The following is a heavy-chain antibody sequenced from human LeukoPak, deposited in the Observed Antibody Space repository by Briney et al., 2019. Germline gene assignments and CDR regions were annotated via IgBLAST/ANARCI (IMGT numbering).Heavy chain of an antibody. CDR1: GDSISDDSVNKNNW. CDR3: ARDSSAPRSYFALDV. Sequence: PSGTLSLTCVFSGDSISDDSVNKNNWLNWVRQAPGKGLEWISDVSLDGITNYNPSLLGRVTISLDKSAKQVSLRLTSVTAADTAIYYCARDSSAPRSYFALDVWGQGTTVTVSS. J-gene: IGHJ6*01. D-gene: IGHD6-19*01. V-gene: IGHV4-4*02. CDR2: VSLDGIT.